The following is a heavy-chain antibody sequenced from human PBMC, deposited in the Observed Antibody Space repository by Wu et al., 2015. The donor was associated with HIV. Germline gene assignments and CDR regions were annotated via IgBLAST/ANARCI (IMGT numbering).Heavy chain of an antibody. Sequence: QVQLVQSGSEVKKPGSSVKVSCRASGGTFNNYAISWVRQAPGQGLEWMGGIVPLLGTANYAQNFQGRVTITADESTSTAYMELSSLRSEDTALYYCARANSGDSLGYFDYWGQGTLVTVSS. J-gene: IGHJ4*02. V-gene: IGHV1-69*11. CDR1: GGTFNNYA. D-gene: IGHD5-18*01. CDR2: IVPLLGTA. CDR3: ARANSGDSLGYFDY.